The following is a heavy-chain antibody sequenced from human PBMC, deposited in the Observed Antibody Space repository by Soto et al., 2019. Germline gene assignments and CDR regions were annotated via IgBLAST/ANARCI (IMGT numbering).Heavy chain of an antibody. CDR2: INPSGGST. CDR1: GYTFTNYY. D-gene: IGHD3-10*01. V-gene: IGHV1-46*01. J-gene: IGHJ4*02. CDR3: ARDHRLLWFGELLI. Sequence: QVQLVQSGAEVKKPGASVKVSCKASGYTFTNYYIHWVRQAPGQGLEWMGIINPSGGSTDYTQKFQDRVTMSRDTSTSTVYMELSSLRSEDTAVCYCARDHRLLWFGELLIWGQGTLVTVSS.